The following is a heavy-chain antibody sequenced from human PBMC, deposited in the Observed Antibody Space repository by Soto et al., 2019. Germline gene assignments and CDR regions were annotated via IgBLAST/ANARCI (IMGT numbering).Heavy chain of an antibody. J-gene: IGHJ6*02. D-gene: IGHD4-4*01. V-gene: IGHV3-30*18. Sequence: GGSLRLSCAASGFTFSSYGMHWVRQAPGKGLEWVAVISYDGSNKYYADSVKGRFTISRDNSKNTLYLQMNSLRAEDTAVYYCAKEGGVYSPGYYYGMDVWGQGTTVTVSS. CDR3: AKEGGVYSPGYYYGMDV. CDR1: GFTFSSYG. CDR2: ISYDGSNK.